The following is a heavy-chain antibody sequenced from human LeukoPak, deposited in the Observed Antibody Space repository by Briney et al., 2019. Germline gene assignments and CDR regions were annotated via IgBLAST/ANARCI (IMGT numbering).Heavy chain of an antibody. CDR1: GYSFTSYY. D-gene: IGHD3-22*01. CDR2: INPSGGST. J-gene: IGHJ4*02. CDR3: ARIGGSDSSGYYSPFDY. V-gene: IGHV1-46*01. Sequence: ASVKVSCKASGYSFTSYYLHWVRQAPGQGLEWIGIINPSGGSTSYAQKFQGRVTMPRDTSTSTVYMELSSLMSADTAVDYCARIGGSDSSGYYSPFDYWGQGTLVTVSS.